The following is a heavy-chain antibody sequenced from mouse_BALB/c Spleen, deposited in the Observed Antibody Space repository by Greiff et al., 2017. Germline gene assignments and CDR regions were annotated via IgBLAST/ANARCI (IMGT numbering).Heavy chain of an antibody. V-gene: IGHV5-6-5*01. CDR1: GFTFSSYA. CDR2: ISSGGST. Sequence: EVKLVESGGGLVKPGGSLKLSCAASGFTFSSYAMSWVRQTPEKRLEWVASISSGGSTYYPDSVKGRFTISRDNARNILYLQMSSLRSEDTAMYYCARRSYYYGSSYYYYAMDYWGQGTSVTVSS. CDR3: ARRSYYYGSSYYYYAMDY. J-gene: IGHJ4*01. D-gene: IGHD1-1*01.